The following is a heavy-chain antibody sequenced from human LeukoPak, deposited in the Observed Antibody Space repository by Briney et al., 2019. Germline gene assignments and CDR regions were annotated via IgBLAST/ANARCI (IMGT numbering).Heavy chain of an antibody. CDR1: GFTFSSYA. J-gene: IGHJ5*02. D-gene: IGHD2-21*01. CDR2: ISGSGGST. CDR3: AKFSGLLPLDP. V-gene: IGHV3-23*01. Sequence: GGSLRLSCAASGFTFSSYAMSWDRQAPGKGLEWVSAISGSGGSTYYADSVKGRFTISRDNSKDTLYLQMNSLRAEDTAVYYCAKFSGLLPLDPWGQGTLVTVSS.